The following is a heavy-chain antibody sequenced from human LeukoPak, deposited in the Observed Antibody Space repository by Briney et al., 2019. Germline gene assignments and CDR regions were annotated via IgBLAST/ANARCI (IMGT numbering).Heavy chain of an antibody. Sequence: PGGSLRPSCAASGFTFSSYDMHWVRQATGKGLEWVSAIGTAGDTYYPGSVKGRFTISRENAKNSLYLQMNSLRAGDTAVYYCARGGRSGSYSDAFDIWGQGTMVTVSS. CDR1: GFTFSSYD. V-gene: IGHV3-13*01. J-gene: IGHJ3*02. CDR2: IGTAGDT. CDR3: ARGGRSGSYSDAFDI. D-gene: IGHD1-26*01.